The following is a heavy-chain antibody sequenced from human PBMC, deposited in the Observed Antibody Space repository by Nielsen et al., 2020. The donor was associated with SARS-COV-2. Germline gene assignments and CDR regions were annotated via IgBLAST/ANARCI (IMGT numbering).Heavy chain of an antibody. CDR3: AREDSSSCHDS. D-gene: IGHD2-2*01. V-gene: IGHV4-59*12. CDR2: IYYGGST. Sequence: GSLRLSCTVSGGSISSYYWSWIRQPPGKGLEWIGYIYYGGSTNYNPSLKSRVTISVDTSKNQFSLKLSSVTAADTAVYYCAREDSSSCHDSWGQGTLVTVSS. J-gene: IGHJ4*02. CDR1: GGSISSYY.